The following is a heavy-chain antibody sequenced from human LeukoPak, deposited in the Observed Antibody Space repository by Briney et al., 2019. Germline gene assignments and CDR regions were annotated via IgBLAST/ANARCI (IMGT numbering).Heavy chain of an antibody. J-gene: IGHJ1*01. V-gene: IGHV3-64D*09. CDR1: GFTFSSYA. CDR3: ANTAATV. Sequence: GGSLRLSCSASGFTFSSYAMYWVRQAPGKGLDYVSTKGSTGGSTDYADSVKGRFTISRDNSKNTLYLQMSSLRAEDTAVYYCANTAATVWGQGTLVTVSS. D-gene: IGHD6-13*01. CDR2: KGSTGGST.